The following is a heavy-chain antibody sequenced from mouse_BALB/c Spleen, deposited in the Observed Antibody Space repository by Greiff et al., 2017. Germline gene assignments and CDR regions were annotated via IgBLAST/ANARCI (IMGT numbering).Heavy chain of an antibody. D-gene: IGHD2-10*01. CDR1: GFTFTDYY. V-gene: IGHV7-3*02. CDR3: ARDRAYYGSYYAMDY. Sequence: EVHLVESGGGLVQPGGSLRLSCATSGFTFTDYYMSWVRQPPGKALEWLGFIRNKANGYTTEYSASVKGRFTISRDNSQSILYLQMNTLRAEDSATYYCARDRAYYGSYYAMDYWGQGTSVTVSS. J-gene: IGHJ4*01. CDR2: IRNKANGYTT.